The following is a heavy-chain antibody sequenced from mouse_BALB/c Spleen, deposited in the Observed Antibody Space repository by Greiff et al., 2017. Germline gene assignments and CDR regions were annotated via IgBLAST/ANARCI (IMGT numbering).Heavy chain of an antibody. CDR1: GFTFSDFY. D-gene: IGHD2-4*01. V-gene: IGHV7-1*02. J-gene: IGHJ2*01. CDR2: SRNKANDYTT. Sequence: EVKVVESGGGLVQPGGSLRLSCATSGFTFSDFYMEWVRQPPGKRLEWIAASRNKANDYTTEYSASVKGRFIVSRDTSQSILYLQMNALRAEDTAIYYCARDVYDYGYFDYWGQGTTLTVSS. CDR3: ARDVYDYGYFDY.